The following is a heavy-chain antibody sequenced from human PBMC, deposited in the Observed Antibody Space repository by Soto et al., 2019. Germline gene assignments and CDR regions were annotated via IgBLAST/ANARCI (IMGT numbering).Heavy chain of an antibody. CDR2: FYRGGST. CDR1: GFSVSDSS. D-gene: IGHD1-1*01. V-gene: IGHV3-53*02. CDR3: ARDLGWNELLNTYYYGMDV. J-gene: IGHJ6*02. Sequence: EVQLVETGGGLIQPGGSLRLSCAVSGFSVSDSSMSWVRQAPGKGLEWVSVFYRGGSTDYADSVKGRGTVSRDTFKNTLFLQMDSLTVEDTAVYFCARDLGWNELLNTYYYGMDVWGQGTTVTVS.